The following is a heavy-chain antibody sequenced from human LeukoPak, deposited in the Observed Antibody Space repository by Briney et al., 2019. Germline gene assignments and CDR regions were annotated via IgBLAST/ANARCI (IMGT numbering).Heavy chain of an antibody. CDR3: ARDVGGSLDY. D-gene: IGHD1-26*01. CDR2: IKGDESAR. J-gene: IGHJ4*02. CDR1: GFTFSGTH. Sequence: GGSLRLSCAASGFTFSGTHMSWVRQAPGKGLEWVADIKGDESARHQADSVKGRFTISRDNAQNSVYLQMSSLRGEDTAVYYCARDVGGSLDYWGQGTLVTVSS. V-gene: IGHV3-7*01.